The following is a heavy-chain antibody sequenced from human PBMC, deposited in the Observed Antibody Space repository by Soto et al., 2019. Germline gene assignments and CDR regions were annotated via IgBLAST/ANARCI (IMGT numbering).Heavy chain of an antibody. CDR2: ISSTTNYI. CDR1: GFTFTRYS. CDR3: ARESEDLTSNFDY. Sequence: EVQLVESGGGLVKPGGSLRLSCAASGFTFTRYSMNWVRQAPGKGLEWVSSISSTTNYIYYGDSMKGRFTISRDNAKNSLYLEMNGLRAEATAVYYCARESEDLTSNFDYWCQGTLVTVSS. V-gene: IGHV3-21*06. J-gene: IGHJ4*02.